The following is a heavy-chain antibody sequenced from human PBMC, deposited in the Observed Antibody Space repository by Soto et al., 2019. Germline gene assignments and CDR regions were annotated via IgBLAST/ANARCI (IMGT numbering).Heavy chain of an antibody. Sequence: SETLSLTCTVSGGSISRGGYYWSWIRQHPGKGLEWIGHIYYSGSTYHNPSLKSRVSISVDTSKNQFSLKLSSVTAADTAVYYCGGIDQSRTASDVWGQGTLVTVSS. V-gene: IGHV4-31*03. J-gene: IGHJ3*01. CDR3: GGIDQSRTASDV. CDR2: IYYSGST. CDR1: GGSISRGGYY.